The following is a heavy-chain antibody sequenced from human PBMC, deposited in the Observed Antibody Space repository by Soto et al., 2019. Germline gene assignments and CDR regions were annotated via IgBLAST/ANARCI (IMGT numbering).Heavy chain of an antibody. J-gene: IGHJ6*02. V-gene: IGHV1-69*12. CDR2: IIPIFGTA. CDR3: AREGEVAAERQVYYYGMDV. Sequence: QVQLVQSGAEVKKPGSSVKVSCKASGGTFSSYAISWVRQAPGQGLEWMGGIIPIFGTANYAQKFQGRVTITADESTSTAYMELSSLRSEDPAVYYGAREGEVAAERQVYYYGMDVWGQGTTVTVSS. CDR1: GGTFSSYA. D-gene: IGHD6-13*01.